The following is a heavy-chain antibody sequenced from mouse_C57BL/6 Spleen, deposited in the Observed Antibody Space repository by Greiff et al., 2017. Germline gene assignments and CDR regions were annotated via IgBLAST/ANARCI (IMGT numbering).Heavy chain of an antibody. D-gene: IGHD2-4*01. J-gene: IGHJ3*01. Sequence: EVKLMESGPELVKPGASVKISCKASGYSFTGYYMNWVKQSPEKSLEWIGEINPSTGGTTYNQKFKAKATLTVDKSSSTAYMQLKSLTSEDSAVYYCARRDYDYDEAWFAYWGQGTLVTVSA. CDR3: ARRDYDYDEAWFAY. V-gene: IGHV1-42*01. CDR1: GYSFTGYY. CDR2: INPSTGGT.